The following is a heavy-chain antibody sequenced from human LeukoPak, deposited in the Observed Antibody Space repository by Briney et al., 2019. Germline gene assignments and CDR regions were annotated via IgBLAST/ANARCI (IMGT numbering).Heavy chain of an antibody. CDR3: AKDSRAVDAFDI. Sequence: SETLSLTCAVSGGSISSNNWWSWVRQSPGKGLQWIGEIYHSGTTNYNPSLKSRVTISIDKSKNQFSLKLNSVTAADTAVYYCAKDSRAVDAFDIWGQGTMVTVSS. CDR2: IYHSGTT. CDR1: GGSISSNNW. J-gene: IGHJ3*02. V-gene: IGHV4-4*02. D-gene: IGHD6-19*01.